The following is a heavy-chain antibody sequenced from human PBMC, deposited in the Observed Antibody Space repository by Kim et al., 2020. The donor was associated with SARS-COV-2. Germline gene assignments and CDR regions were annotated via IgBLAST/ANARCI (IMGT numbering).Heavy chain of an antibody. Sequence: SKKSPAGTVKGRFTISRDKSKNTLYLQMSSLSAEDTAVYYCARGYRQFGYWGQGTLGTVSS. D-gene: IGHD2-2*02. V-gene: IGHV3-30*07. J-gene: IGHJ4*02. CDR3: ARGYRQFGY. CDR2: SKK.